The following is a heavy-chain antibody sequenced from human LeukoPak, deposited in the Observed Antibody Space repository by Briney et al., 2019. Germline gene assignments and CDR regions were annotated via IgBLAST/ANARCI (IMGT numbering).Heavy chain of an antibody. Sequence: SKTLSLTCTVSGGSFSSYYWTWIRQPPGKGLEWIGYIDHSGTTNYNPSLKSRVSISSDTSKNQFSLELSSVTAADTAVYYCARLKATVSIHAYFDSWGQGTLVSVSS. CDR3: ARLKATVSIHAYFDS. J-gene: IGHJ4*02. CDR2: IDHSGTT. V-gene: IGHV4-59*01. D-gene: IGHD4-17*01. CDR1: GGSFSSYY.